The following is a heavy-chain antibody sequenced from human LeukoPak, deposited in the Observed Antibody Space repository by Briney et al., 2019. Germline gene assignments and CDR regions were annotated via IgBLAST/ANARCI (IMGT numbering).Heavy chain of an antibody. V-gene: IGHV5-10-1*01. Sequence: GGSLRLSCAASGFTFTSYWISWVRQMPGKGLEWMGRIDPSDSYTNYSPSFQGHVTISADKSISTAYLQWSSLKASDTAMYYCASRYRGKCSSTSCVDVWGQGTTVTVSS. CDR2: IDPSDSYT. D-gene: IGHD2-2*01. J-gene: IGHJ6*02. CDR1: GFTFTSYW. CDR3: ASRYRGKCSSTSCVDV.